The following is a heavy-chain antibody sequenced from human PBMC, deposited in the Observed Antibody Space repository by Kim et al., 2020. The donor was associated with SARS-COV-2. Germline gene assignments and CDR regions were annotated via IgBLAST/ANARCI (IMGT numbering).Heavy chain of an antibody. D-gene: IGHD6-19*01. Sequence: GGSLRLSCAASGFTFSSFAMSWVRQAPGKGLEWVSSISGNGATPNYADSVRGRFTISRDNSKNTLYLQMNSLRAEDTAVYSCAKGRVWYFGAGYWGQGTLVTVSS. CDR2: ISGNGATP. V-gene: IGHV3-23*01. CDR1: GFTFSSFA. J-gene: IGHJ4*02. CDR3: AKGRVWYFGAGY.